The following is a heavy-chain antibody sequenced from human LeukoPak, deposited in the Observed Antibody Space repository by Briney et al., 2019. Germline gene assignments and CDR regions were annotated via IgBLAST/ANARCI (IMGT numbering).Heavy chain of an antibody. Sequence: ASVKVSCKASGYTFTSYGNSWVRQAPGQGLEWMGWISAYNGNTNYAQKLQGRVTMTTDTSTSTAYTELRSLRSDDTAVYYCARDQGNTSPDFDYWGQGTLVTVSS. J-gene: IGHJ4*02. CDR1: GYTFTSYG. CDR2: ISAYNGNT. V-gene: IGHV1-18*01. CDR3: ARDQGNTSPDFDY. D-gene: IGHD4-23*01.